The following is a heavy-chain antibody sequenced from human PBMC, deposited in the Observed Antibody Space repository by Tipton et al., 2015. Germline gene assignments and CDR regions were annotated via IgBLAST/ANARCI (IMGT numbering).Heavy chain of an antibody. CDR2: IDQNGNN. CDR1: GGSIRSDNW. J-gene: IGHJ4*02. V-gene: IGHV4-4*02. CDR3: SREATVDYYDGRKKVPFFDS. Sequence: GLVKPSENLSLTCTVSGGSIRSDNWWSWIRQSPGRGLEWIAEIDQNGNNNYNPSLKSRVTISVDKSKNQLSLKLRSVSAADTAVYYCSREATVDYYDGRKKVPFFDSWGQGIRVTVSS. D-gene: IGHD3-16*01.